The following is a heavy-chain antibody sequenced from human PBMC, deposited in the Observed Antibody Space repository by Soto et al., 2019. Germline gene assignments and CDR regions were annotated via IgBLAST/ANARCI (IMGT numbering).Heavy chain of an antibody. D-gene: IGHD2-2*01. CDR1: GFTFSSYA. CDR3: ATFRCCTSTSRYGREGGF. J-gene: IGHJ4*02. CDR2: MSGSGGYT. Sequence: EVQLLESGGGLVQPGGSLRLSCAASGFTFSSYAMSWVRQAPGKGLEWVSTMSGSGGYTYDADSVEGRFASSRDNTKNTLYLQRADLRAEDTAVYYCATFRCCTSTSRYGREGGFWGQGTLVTVSS. V-gene: IGHV3-23*01.